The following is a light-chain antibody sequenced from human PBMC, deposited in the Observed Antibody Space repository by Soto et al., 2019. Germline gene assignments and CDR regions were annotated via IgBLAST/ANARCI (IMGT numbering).Light chain of an antibody. CDR3: QQYNNWRT. CDR2: GAS. CDR1: QSVSSN. J-gene: IGKJ1*01. V-gene: IGKV3-15*01. Sequence: EILMTQSPATLSVSPGERATLSCRASQSVSSNLAWYQQKPGKAPRPLIYGASTRATGIPARLSGSGSGTEFTLTIRSLQSEDFAVYYCQQYNNWRTFGQGTKVDIK.